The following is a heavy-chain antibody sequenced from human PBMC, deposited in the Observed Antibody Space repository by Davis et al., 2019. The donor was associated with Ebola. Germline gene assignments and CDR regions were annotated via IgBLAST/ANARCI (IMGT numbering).Heavy chain of an antibody. D-gene: IGHD6-6*01. CDR3: VATSSSLAAY. V-gene: IGHV3-23*01. CDR1: GSTFTVYV. J-gene: IGHJ4*02. CDR2: ISNSGYET. Sequence: PGGSLRLSCAASGSTFTVYVMSWVRQAPGKGLEWISSISNSGYETYYADSVKGRFTTSRDKSTSTLNLQMNSLRAGDTAIYYCVATSSSLAAYWGQGTLVTVSS.